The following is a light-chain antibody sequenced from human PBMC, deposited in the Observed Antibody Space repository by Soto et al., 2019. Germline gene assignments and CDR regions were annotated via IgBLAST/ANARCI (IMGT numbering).Light chain of an antibody. CDR3: QHRRNGTPGLI. CDR1: QSVSTH. V-gene: IGKV3-11*01. J-gene: IGKJ3*01. Sequence: EIVLTQSPATLSLSPGERATLACRASQSVSTHLAWYQQKPGQAPRLLVYDASTRATGIPDRFSGSGSGTDFTLTISSLEPEDFAVYYCQHRRNGTPGLIFGPGTKVDHK. CDR2: DAS.